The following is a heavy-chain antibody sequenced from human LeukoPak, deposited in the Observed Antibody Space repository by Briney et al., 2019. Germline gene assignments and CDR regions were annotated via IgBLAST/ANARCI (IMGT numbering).Heavy chain of an antibody. J-gene: IGHJ4*02. Sequence: PGGSLRLSCAASGFTFSNYAIHWVRQAPGKGVGWVAFISYDGSNKHYADSVKGGFTISRDNSKNTLYLQMNTLRPEDTAVYYCARARFGYNRGPFDYWGQGILVTVSS. CDR1: GFTFSNYA. CDR3: ARARFGYNRGPFDY. CDR2: ISYDGSNK. V-gene: IGHV3-30-3*01. D-gene: IGHD5-24*01.